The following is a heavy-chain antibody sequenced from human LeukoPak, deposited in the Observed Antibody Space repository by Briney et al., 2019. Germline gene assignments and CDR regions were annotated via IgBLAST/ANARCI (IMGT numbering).Heavy chain of an antibody. CDR2: IWYDGSNK. Sequence: QSGGSLRLSCAASGFTFSSYGMHWVRQAPGKGLEWVAVIWYDGSNKYYADSVKGRFTISRDNSKNTLYLQMNSLRAEDTAVYYCAREVVVPAAMGGLDYWGQGTLVTVSS. D-gene: IGHD2-2*01. J-gene: IGHJ4*02. CDR3: AREVVVPAAMGGLDY. V-gene: IGHV3-33*01. CDR1: GFTFSSYG.